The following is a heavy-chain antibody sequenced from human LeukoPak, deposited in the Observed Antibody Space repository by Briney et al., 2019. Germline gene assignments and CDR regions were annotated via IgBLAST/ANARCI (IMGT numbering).Heavy chain of an antibody. V-gene: IGHV4-30-4*01. Sequence: PSETLSLTCTVSGGSISSADYYWSWIRQPPGKGLEWIGYIYYSGSTYYTPSLKSRVTISVDTSKNQFSLKLNSVTAADTAVYYCTRGTANYYGAGTMGSSDYWGQGTLVTVSS. J-gene: IGHJ4*02. CDR1: GGSISSADYY. CDR3: TRGTANYYGAGTMGSSDY. CDR2: IYYSGST. D-gene: IGHD3-10*01.